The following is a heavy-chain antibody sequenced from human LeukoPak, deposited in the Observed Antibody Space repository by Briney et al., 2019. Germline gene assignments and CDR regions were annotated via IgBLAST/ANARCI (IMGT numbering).Heavy chain of an antibody. CDR1: GFNFSRYD. CDR3: AKGQAMVRGLFALFDN. D-gene: IGHD3-10*01. Sequence: GGSLRLSCEASGFNFSRYDMYWVRQVTGKGFEWVSGIGATGDTYYPGSVKSRFTISRENAKNSLYLQMNSLRAGDTAIYYCAKGQAMVRGLFALFDNWGQGTLVTVSS. CDR2: IGATGDT. J-gene: IGHJ4*02. V-gene: IGHV3-13*04.